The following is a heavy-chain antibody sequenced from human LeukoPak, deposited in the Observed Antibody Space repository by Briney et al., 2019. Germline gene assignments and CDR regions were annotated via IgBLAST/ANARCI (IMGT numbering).Heavy chain of an antibody. Sequence: GGSLRLSCAASGFTFSSYAMSWVRQAPGKGLEWVSATGGSGTSTYYADSVKGRFTISRDNSKNTLYLQMNSPRAEDTAVYYCAKYVVAATTFFDSWGQGTLVTVSS. CDR2: TGGSGTST. V-gene: IGHV3-23*01. J-gene: IGHJ4*02. CDR1: GFTFSSYA. D-gene: IGHD1-26*01. CDR3: AKYVVAATTFFDS.